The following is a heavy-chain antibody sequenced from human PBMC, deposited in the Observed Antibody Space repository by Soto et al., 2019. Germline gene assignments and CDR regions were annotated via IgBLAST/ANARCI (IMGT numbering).Heavy chain of an antibody. CDR1: GFTFNTYS. Sequence: PGGSLRLSCEASGFTFNTYSMHWVRQPPGKGLEWLAAIWYDGTQKYYADSVKGRFTISRDNSKNTLYLQMNSLRAEDTAVYYCARDRGGTSPSMDVWGQGTTVTVSS. CDR2: IWYDGTQK. CDR3: ARDRGGTSPSMDV. V-gene: IGHV3-33*01. J-gene: IGHJ6*02. D-gene: IGHD2-2*01.